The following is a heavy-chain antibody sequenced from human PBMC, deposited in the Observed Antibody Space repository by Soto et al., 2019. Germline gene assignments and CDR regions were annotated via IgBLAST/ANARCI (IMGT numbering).Heavy chain of an antibody. CDR1: GYTFTSYA. CDR2: INDGNGNT. D-gene: IGHD2-21*01. CDR3: ARVPGYCIGEL. Sequence: QVQLVQSGAEVKKPGASVKVSCKASGYTFTSYAMNWVRQAPGQRLEGRGWINDGNGNTKYSQKYQGRVTITRETLATTARMGRVPLPCETAAVYCCARVPGYCIGELWGRGALVTVSS. V-gene: IGHV1-3*01. J-gene: IGHJ2*01.